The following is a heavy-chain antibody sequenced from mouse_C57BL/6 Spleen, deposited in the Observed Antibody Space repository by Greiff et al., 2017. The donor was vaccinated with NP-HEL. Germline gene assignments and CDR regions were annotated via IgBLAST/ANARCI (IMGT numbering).Heavy chain of an antibody. Sequence: LMESGGGLVKPGGSLKLSCAASGFTFSSYAMSWVRQTPEKRLEWVATISDGGSYTYYPDNVKGRFTISRDNAKNNLYLQMSHLKSEDTAMYYCARDDSSGYVRFAYWGQGTLVTVSA. CDR2: ISDGGSYT. V-gene: IGHV5-4*01. CDR1: GFTFSSYA. CDR3: ARDDSSGYVRFAY. J-gene: IGHJ3*01. D-gene: IGHD3-2*02.